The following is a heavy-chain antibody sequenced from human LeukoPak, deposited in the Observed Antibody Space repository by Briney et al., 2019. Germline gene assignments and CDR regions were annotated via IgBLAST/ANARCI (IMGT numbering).Heavy chain of an antibody. J-gene: IGHJ5*02. Sequence: ASVKVSCKASGYTFTGYYMHWVRQAPGQGLEWMGWINPNSGGTNYAQKFQGRVTVTRDTSISTAYMELSRLRSDDTAVYYCARSPVVPAAISRAWFDPWGQGTLVTVSS. CDR1: GYTFTGYY. CDR3: ARSPVVPAAISRAWFDP. V-gene: IGHV1-2*02. CDR2: INPNSGGT. D-gene: IGHD2-2*02.